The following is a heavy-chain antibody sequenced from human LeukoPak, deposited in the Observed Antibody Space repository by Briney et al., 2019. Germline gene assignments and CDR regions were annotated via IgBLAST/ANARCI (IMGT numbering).Heavy chain of an antibody. CDR3: AKEGDGSSWDSRDSYFDY. CDR2: ISWDGGST. Sequence: PGGSLRLSCAASGFTFDDYTMHWVRQAPGKGLEWVSLISWDGGSTYYADSVKGRFTISRDNSKNSLYLQMNSLRTEDTALYYCAKEGDGSSWDSRDSYFDYWGQGTLVTVSS. D-gene: IGHD6-13*01. V-gene: IGHV3-43*01. CDR1: GFTFDDYT. J-gene: IGHJ4*02.